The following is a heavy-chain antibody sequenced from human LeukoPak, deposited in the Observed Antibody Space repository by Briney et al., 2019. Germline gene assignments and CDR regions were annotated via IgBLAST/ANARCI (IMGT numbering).Heavy chain of an antibody. CDR1: GYSFTSYW. J-gene: IGHJ4*02. CDR2: IYPGDSDT. Sequence: GESLQIPCKSSGYSFTSYWIDWVRQMPGKGLEWMGIIYPGDSDTRYSPSFQGQVTISADKSISTAYLQWSSLKASDTAIYYCARPISYGSALIWGQGTLVTVSS. V-gene: IGHV5-51*01. D-gene: IGHD3-10*01. CDR3: ARPISYGSALI.